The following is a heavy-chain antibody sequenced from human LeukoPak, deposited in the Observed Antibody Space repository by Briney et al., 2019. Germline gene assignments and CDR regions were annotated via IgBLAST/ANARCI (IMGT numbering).Heavy chain of an antibody. J-gene: IGHJ4*02. V-gene: IGHV1-69*04. CDR2: IIPILAIA. CDR3: ARDPSPLAAMVSYYFDY. CDR1: GGTFSSYA. Sequence: SVKVSCKASGGTFSSYAISWVRQAPGQGLEWMGRIIPILAIANYAQKFQGRVTITADKSTSTAYMELSSLRSEDTAVYYCARDPSPLAAMVSYYFDYWGQGTLVTVSS. D-gene: IGHD5-18*01.